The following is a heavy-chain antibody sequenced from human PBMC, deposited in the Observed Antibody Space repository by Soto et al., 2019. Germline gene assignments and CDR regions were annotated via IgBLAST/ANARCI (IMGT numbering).Heavy chain of an antibody. J-gene: IGHJ5*02. CDR3: ARDKYCTTINCYNWFDP. D-gene: IGHD2-2*01. V-gene: IGHV4-30-4*01. Sequence: SETLSLTCTVSGGSISSGDYYWSWIRQPPGKGLEWIGYMYNSGSTYYNPSLDSRVKISVDTSKNQFSLELSSVTAAGTAVYYCARDKYCTTINCYNWFDPWGQGTLVTVSS. CDR1: GGSISSGDYY. CDR2: MYNSGST.